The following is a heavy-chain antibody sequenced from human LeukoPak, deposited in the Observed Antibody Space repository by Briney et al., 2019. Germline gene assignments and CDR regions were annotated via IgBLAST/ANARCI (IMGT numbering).Heavy chain of an antibody. V-gene: IGHV3-23*01. J-gene: IGHJ3*02. CDR2: VSGSGGTT. Sequence: GGSLRLSCAASGFTFSSYAMNWVRQAPGKGLEWVSSVSGSGGTTYDADSVKGRFTISRDNSKNTLYLQMNSLRVEDTAVYYCAKDQETSGWFGEIAFDIWGQGTMVTVSS. D-gene: IGHD3-10*01. CDR3: AKDQETSGWFGEIAFDI. CDR1: GFTFSSYA.